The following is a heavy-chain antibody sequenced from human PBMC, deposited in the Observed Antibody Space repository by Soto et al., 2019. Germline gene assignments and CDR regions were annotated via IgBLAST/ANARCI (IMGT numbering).Heavy chain of an antibody. J-gene: IGHJ4*02. CDR2: INAGNGNT. V-gene: IGHV1-3*01. CDR1: GYPFSPFA. Sequence: QVQLVQSGAEVNKPGASVKVSCKASGYPFSPFAIHWVRQAPGQRLEWMGWINAGNGNTRYSQNFQGRVSITRDTSASTVYMELSSLKSEDTAVYYCARVGAYYSTSGTTGLDYWGQGTLVTVSS. CDR3: ARVGAYYSTSGTTGLDY. D-gene: IGHD3-10*01.